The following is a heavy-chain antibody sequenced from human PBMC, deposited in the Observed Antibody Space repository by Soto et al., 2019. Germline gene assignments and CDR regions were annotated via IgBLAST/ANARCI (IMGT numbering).Heavy chain of an antibody. Sequence: GSLRLSCAVSGVTLTDVWMNWVRQAPGKGPEWVGRIKSNTAGGTTDFAAPVKGRFTISRDDSQNTLYLQMDSLKTEDTAVYYCSHGYYQYFNSWGPGTLVTVSS. D-gene: IGHD5-18*01. CDR2: IKSNTAGGTT. J-gene: IGHJ4*02. CDR1: GVTLTDVW. V-gene: IGHV3-15*07. CDR3: SHGYYQYFNS.